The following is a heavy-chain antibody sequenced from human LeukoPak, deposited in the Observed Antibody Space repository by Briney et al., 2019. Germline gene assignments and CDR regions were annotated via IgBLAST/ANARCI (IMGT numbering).Heavy chain of an antibody. V-gene: IGHV3-21*04. CDR1: GFTFSSYS. D-gene: IGHD1-26*01. J-gene: IGHJ6*02. CDR2: ISSSSSYI. CDR3: ANTEEWELQDYYYGMDV. Sequence: GGSLRLSCAASGFTFSSYSMNWVRQAPGKGLEWVSSISSSSSYIYYADSVKGRFTISRDNSKNTLYLQMNSLRAEDTAVYYCANTEEWELQDYYYGMDVWGQGTTVTVSS.